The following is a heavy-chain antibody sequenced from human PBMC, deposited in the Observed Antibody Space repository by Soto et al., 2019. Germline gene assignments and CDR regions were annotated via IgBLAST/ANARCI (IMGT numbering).Heavy chain of an antibody. CDR2: IKSKTDGGTT. J-gene: IGHJ4*02. CDR3: TRSVLGYYFDY. D-gene: IGHD3-10*01. CDR1: GFTFSNAW. V-gene: IGHV3-15*01. Sequence: GGSLRLSCAASGFTFSNAWMSWVRQAPGKGLEWVGRIKSKTDGGTTDYAAPVKGRFTISRDDSKNTLYLQMNSLKTEDTAVYYCTRSVLGYYFDYWGQGTLVTVSS.